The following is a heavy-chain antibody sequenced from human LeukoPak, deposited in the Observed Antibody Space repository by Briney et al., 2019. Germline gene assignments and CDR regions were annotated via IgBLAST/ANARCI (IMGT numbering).Heavy chain of an antibody. CDR2: IYYSGST. CDR1: GGSISSYY. D-gene: IGHD3-9*01. Sequence: SETLSLTCAVSGGSISSYYWSWIRQPPGKGLEWIGYIYYSGSTNYNPSLKSRVTISVDTSKNQFSLKLSSVTAADTAVYYCARSPDILTGYWYNWFDPWGQGTLVTVSS. V-gene: IGHV4-59*08. CDR3: ARSPDILTGYWYNWFDP. J-gene: IGHJ5*02.